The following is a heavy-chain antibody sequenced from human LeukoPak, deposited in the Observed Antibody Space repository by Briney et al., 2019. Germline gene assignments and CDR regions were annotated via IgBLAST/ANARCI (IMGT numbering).Heavy chain of an antibody. J-gene: IGHJ4*02. CDR1: GYTFTSYD. D-gene: IGHD2-2*01. V-gene: IGHV1-8*01. CDR2: MNPNSGNT. CDR3: ARSIGRYQLLPFDY. Sequence: GASVKVSCKASGYTFTSYDINWVRQATGQGLEWMGWMNPNSGNTGYAQKFQGRVTMTRNTSISTAYMELSSPRSEDTAVYYCARSIGRYQLLPFDYWGQGTLVTVSS.